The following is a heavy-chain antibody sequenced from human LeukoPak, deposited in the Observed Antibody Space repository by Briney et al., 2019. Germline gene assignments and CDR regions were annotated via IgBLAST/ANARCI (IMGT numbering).Heavy chain of an antibody. D-gene: IGHD2-15*01. V-gene: IGHV4-4*07. CDR1: GGSISSYY. J-gene: IGHJ5*02. Sequence: PSETLSLICTVSGGSISSYYWSWIRQPAGKGLEWIGRIYTSGSTNYNPSLKSRVTMSVDTSKNQFSLKLSSVTAADTAVYYCARDHEGYCSGGSCYAPPKWFDPWGQGTLVTVSS. CDR3: ARDHEGYCSGGSCYAPPKWFDP. CDR2: IYTSGST.